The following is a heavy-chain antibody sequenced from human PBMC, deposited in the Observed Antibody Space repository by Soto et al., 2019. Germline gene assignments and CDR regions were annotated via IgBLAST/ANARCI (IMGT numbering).Heavy chain of an antibody. V-gene: IGHV1-69*13. D-gene: IGHD3-10*01. J-gene: IGHJ6*02. CDR2: IIPIFGTA. CDR1: GGNFSSYA. Sequence: ASVKVSCKASGGNFSSYAISWVRQAPGQGLEWMGGIIPIFGTANYAQKFQGRVTITADESTSTAYMELSSLRSDDTALYYCARDLSAVYYYYGMDVWGQGTTVTVSS. CDR3: ARDLSAVYYYYGMDV.